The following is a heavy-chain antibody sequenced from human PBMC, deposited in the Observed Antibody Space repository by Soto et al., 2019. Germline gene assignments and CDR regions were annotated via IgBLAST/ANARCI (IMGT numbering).Heavy chain of an antibody. CDR1: GGTFSSYT. V-gene: IGHV1-69*08. D-gene: IGHD2-15*01. J-gene: IGHJ4*01. CDR2: IIPILGIA. CDR3: ARDPDGYSGY. Sequence: QVQLVQSGAEVKKPGSSVKVSCKASGGTFSSYTISWVRQAPGQGLEWMGRIIPILGIANYAQKFQGRVTSTADNSTRTADTELSSLRSEDTAGYYCARDPDGYSGYWGHRTLFTVSS.